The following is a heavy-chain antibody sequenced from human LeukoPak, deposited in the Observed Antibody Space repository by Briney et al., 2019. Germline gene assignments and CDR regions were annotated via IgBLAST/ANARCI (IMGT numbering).Heavy chain of an antibody. CDR2: ISGTGGST. D-gene: IGHD2-8*01. V-gene: IGHV3-23*01. J-gene: IGHJ3*02. CDR3: ANYCSNSGCYWKNAFDI. CDR1: GFTFSSYA. Sequence: GGSLRLSCAASGFTFSSYAMSWVRQAPGKGLEWVSTISGTGGSTYYADSVKGRFTISRDNSRNTVFLQMNSLRAEDTAVYYCANYCSNSGCYWKNAFDIWGQGTMVTVSS.